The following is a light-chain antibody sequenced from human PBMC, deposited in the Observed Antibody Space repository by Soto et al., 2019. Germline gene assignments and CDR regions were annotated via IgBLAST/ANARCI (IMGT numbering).Light chain of an antibody. Sequence: QSVLTQPASVSGSPGQSITISCTGTSSDVGTYNYVSWYQQHSGKDPKLMIYEVSNRPSGVSNRFSGSKSGNTASLTISGLQAEDEAEYYCSAYTRSLTLYGFGSGTHLTGL. CDR2: EVS. J-gene: IGLJ1*01. CDR3: SAYTRSLTLYG. V-gene: IGLV2-14*01. CDR1: SSDVGTYNY.